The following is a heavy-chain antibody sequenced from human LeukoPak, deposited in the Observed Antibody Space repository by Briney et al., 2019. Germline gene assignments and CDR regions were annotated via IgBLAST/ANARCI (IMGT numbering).Heavy chain of an antibody. CDR3: ASGIAAAGGCNY. Sequence: SETLSLTCTVSGGSISSSSYYWVWIRQPPGKGLEWIGSIYYSGSTYYNPSLKSRVTISVDTSKNQFSLKLSSVTAADTAVYYCASGIAAAGGCNYWGQGTLVTVSS. CDR2: IYYSGST. D-gene: IGHD6-13*01. V-gene: IGHV4-39*01. CDR1: GGSISSSSYY. J-gene: IGHJ4*02.